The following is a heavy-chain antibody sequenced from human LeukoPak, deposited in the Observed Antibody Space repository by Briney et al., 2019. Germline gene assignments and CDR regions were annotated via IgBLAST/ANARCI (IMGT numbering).Heavy chain of an antibody. CDR2: INHSGST. V-gene: IGHV4-34*01. J-gene: IGHJ6*03. CDR3: ARGARGRDSSGYYYGARCYYYMDV. CDR1: DGSFSGYY. D-gene: IGHD3-22*01. Sequence: SETLSLTCAVYDGSFSGYYWSWIRQPPGKGLEWVGEINHSGSTNYNPSPKSRVTISVDTSKNQFSLKLSSVTAADTAVYYCARGARGRDSSGYYYGARCYYYMDVWGKGTTVTVSS.